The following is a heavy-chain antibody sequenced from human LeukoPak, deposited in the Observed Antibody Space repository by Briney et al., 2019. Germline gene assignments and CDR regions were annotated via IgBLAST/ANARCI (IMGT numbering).Heavy chain of an antibody. CDR2: IYSGGST. D-gene: IGHD6-19*01. CDR1: GFTVSSNY. J-gene: IGHJ4*02. V-gene: IGHV3-53*01. CDR3: ARGTQQWLVLDY. Sequence: GGSLRLSCAASGFTVSSNYMSWVRQAPGKGLEWVSVIYSGGSTYYADSVKGRFTISRDNSKNTLYLQMNSLRAEDTAVYYCARGTQQWLVLDYGGKGTLVTFSS.